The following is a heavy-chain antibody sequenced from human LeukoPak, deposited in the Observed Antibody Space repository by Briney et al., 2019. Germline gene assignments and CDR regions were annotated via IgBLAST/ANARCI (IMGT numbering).Heavy chain of an antibody. D-gene: IGHD2-15*01. CDR3: ARDRRPPDVLYYYYYGMDV. CDR2: INPSGGST. Sequence: ASVKVSCKASGYTLTSYYMHWVRQAPGQGLEWMGIINPSGGSTSYAQKFQGRVTMTRDTSTSTVYMELSSLRSEDTAVYYCARDRRPPDVLYYYYYGMDVWGQGTTVTVSS. V-gene: IGHV1-46*01. J-gene: IGHJ6*02. CDR1: GYTLTSYY.